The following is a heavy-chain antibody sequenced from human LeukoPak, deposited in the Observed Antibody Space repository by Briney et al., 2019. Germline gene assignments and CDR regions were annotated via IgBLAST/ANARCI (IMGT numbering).Heavy chain of an antibody. CDR1: GFTFSNAW. D-gene: IGHD3-10*01. V-gene: IGHV4-4*02. CDR2: IYHSGST. CDR3: ARAPNMVRGFDY. J-gene: IGHJ4*02. Sequence: PGGSLRLSCAASGFTFSNAWMSWVRQPPGKGLEWIGEIYHSGSTNYNPSLKSRVTISVDKSKNQFSLKLSSVTAADTAVYYCARAPNMVRGFDYWGQGTLVTVSS.